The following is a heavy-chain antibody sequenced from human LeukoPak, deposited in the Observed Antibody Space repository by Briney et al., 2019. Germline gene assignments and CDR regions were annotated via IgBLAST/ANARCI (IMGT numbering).Heavy chain of an antibody. D-gene: IGHD3-22*01. CDR3: AKAGIVVVLGD. CDR1: GFIFSGYA. CDR2: ICGNGDCT. V-gene: IGHV3-23*01. Sequence: GGSLRLSCVASGFIFSGYAMTWVRQAPGKGLEWVSGICGNGDCTYYADSVKGRFTISRDNSKDTVYLQMNSLRAEDTAVYYCAKAGIVVVLGDWGQGTLVTVSS. J-gene: IGHJ4*02.